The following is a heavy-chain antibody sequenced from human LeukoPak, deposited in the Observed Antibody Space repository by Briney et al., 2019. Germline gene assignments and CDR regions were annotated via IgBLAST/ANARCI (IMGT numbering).Heavy chain of an antibody. D-gene: IGHD2-2*01. CDR2: IKSKTDGETA. CDR1: GLTFSNAW. J-gene: IGHJ2*01. V-gene: IGHV3-15*01. CDR3: TTNHGIVPAANWYFDL. Sequence: GGSLRLSCVASGLTFSNAWMSWVRQGPGKGLEWVGHIKSKTDGETADYAAPVKGRFTISRDDSKNTLYLQMDSLITEDSAVYYCTTNHGIVPAANWYFDLWGRGTPVTVSS.